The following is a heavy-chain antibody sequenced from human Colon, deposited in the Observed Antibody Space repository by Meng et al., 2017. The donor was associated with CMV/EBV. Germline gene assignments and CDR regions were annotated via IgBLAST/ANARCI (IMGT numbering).Heavy chain of an antibody. D-gene: IGHD3-22*01. CDR3: ASPYYYDSSGYNN. CDR1: GGSFSGYV. V-gene: IGHV4-34*01. Sequence: QVQLQQWGAVPLTPSETLSLTCAVDGGSFSGYVWCWIRQPPGKGLEWIGEINHCGSTNYNPSLKSRVTISVDTSKNQFSLKLSSVTAADTAVYYCASPYYYDSSGYNNWGQGTLVTVSS. CDR2: INHCGST. J-gene: IGHJ4*02.